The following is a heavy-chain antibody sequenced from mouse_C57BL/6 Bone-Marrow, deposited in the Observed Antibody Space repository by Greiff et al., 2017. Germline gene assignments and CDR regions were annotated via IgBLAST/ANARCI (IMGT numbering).Heavy chain of an antibody. CDR2: IFPGSGST. CDR3: ARERDWDGYYVAFAY. Sequence: VKPGASVKISCKASGYTFTDYYINWVKQRPGQGLEWIGWIFPGSGSTYYNEKFKGKATLTVDKSSSTAYMLLSSLTSEDSAVYFCARERDWDGYYVAFAYWGQGTLVTVSA. J-gene: IGHJ3*01. CDR1: GYTFTDYY. D-gene: IGHD2-3*01. V-gene: IGHV1-75*01.